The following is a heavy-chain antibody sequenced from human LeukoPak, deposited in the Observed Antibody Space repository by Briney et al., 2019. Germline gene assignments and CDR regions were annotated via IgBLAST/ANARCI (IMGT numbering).Heavy chain of an antibody. D-gene: IGHD3-3*01. Sequence: GGSLRLSCTASGFTFSSYAMSWVRQAPGKGLEWLSSIRGSGVSTYYADSVKGRFTISRDNSKNTPYLQMDSLRVEDTAVYYCANPEWLLPSYYYYGLVDWGQGTTVTVSS. CDR1: GFTFSSYA. CDR3: ANPEWLLPSYYYYGLVD. V-gene: IGHV3-23*01. J-gene: IGHJ6*02. CDR2: IRGSGVST.